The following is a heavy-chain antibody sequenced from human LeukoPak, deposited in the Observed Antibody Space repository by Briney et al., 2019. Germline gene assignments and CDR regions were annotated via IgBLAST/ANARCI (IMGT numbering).Heavy chain of an antibody. J-gene: IGHJ4*02. D-gene: IGHD4-17*01. Sequence: ASVKVSCKASGYTFTVYYIHWVRQAPGQGLEWMGWINPNSGGTNYAQRFQGRVTMTRDTSFSTAYMELSRLRSDDTAVYYCALNDYGDGLGYWGQGTLVTV. V-gene: IGHV1-2*02. CDR3: ALNDYGDGLGY. CDR2: INPNSGGT. CDR1: GYTFTVYY.